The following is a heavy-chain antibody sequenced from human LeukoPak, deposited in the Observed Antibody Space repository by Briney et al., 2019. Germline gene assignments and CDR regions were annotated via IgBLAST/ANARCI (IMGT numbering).Heavy chain of an antibody. CDR2: TSGSGGST. V-gene: IGHV3-23*01. D-gene: IGHD5-18*01. Sequence: SGRSLRLSXAASGFTSSSYAMSWVRQAPGKGLEWVSATSGSGGSTYYADSVKGRFTISTDNSKNTLYLQMNSLRAEDTAVYYCAKVVYSFGYWGQGTLVTVSS. CDR1: GFTSSSYA. CDR3: AKVVYSFGY. J-gene: IGHJ4*02.